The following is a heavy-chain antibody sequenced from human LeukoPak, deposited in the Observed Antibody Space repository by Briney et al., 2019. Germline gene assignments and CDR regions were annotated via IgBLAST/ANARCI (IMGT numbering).Heavy chain of an antibody. J-gene: IGHJ3*02. CDR1: GGTFSSYA. CDR2: IIPIFGTA. V-gene: IGHV1-69*13. D-gene: IGHD3-22*01. CDR3: ARDWDYDSRRYAFDI. Sequence: ASVKVSCKASGGTFSSYAISWVQQAPGQGLEWMGGIIPIFGTANYAQKFQGRVTITADESTSTAYMELSSLRSEDTAVYYCARDWDYDSRRYAFDIWGQGTMVTVSS.